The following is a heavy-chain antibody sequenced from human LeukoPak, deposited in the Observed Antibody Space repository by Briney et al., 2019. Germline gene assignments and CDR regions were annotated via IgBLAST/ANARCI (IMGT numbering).Heavy chain of an antibody. CDR1: GFNFSSYS. D-gene: IGHD3-22*01. V-gene: IGHV3-21*01. CDR3: ARESSGYFY. Sequence: GGSLRLSCAASGFNFSSYSMNWVRQAPGKGLEWVSSISSSSSFRYYADSVKGRFTISRDNAKNSLYLQMNSLRAEDTAVYYCARESSGYFYWGQGTLVTVSS. J-gene: IGHJ4*02. CDR2: ISSSSSFR.